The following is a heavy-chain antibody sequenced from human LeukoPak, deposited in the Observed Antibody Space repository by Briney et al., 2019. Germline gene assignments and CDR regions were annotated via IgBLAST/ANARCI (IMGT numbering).Heavy chain of an antibody. D-gene: IGHD7-27*01. CDR3: ARDPGGILPGGDY. CDR2: ISAYNGNT. J-gene: IGHJ4*02. CDR1: GGTFSSYA. Sequence: ASVKLSCKASGGTFSSYAISWVRQDPGQGLEWMGWISAYNGNTNYAQKLQGRVTMTTDTSTSTAYMELRSLRSDDTAVYYCARDPGGILPGGDYWGQGTLVTVSS. V-gene: IGHV1-18*01.